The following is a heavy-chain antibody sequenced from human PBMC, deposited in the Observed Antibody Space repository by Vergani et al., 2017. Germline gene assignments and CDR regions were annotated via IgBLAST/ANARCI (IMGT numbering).Heavy chain of an antibody. CDR2: INSDVSST. Sequence: VQLVESAGGLVQPGGSLRLSCAASGFTFSSYWMHWVRQAPGKGLVWVSRINSDVSSTSYADSVKGRFTISRDNAKNTLYLQMNSLRAEDTAVYYCARGRRDGYNWSYWYFDLWGRGTLVTVSS. V-gene: IGHV3-74*02. J-gene: IGHJ2*01. D-gene: IGHD5-24*01. CDR3: ARGRRDGYNWSYWYFDL. CDR1: GFTFSSYW.